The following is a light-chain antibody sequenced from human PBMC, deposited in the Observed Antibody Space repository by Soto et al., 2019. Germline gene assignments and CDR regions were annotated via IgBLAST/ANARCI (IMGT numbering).Light chain of an antibody. CDR2: AAS. CDR1: QGISTY. J-gene: IGKJ1*01. CDR3: QQSYSLRT. V-gene: IGKV1-39*01. Sequence: DIQMTQSPSSLSASVGDRVTITCRASQGISTYLNWYQQKPGKAPKLLIYAASSLQRGVPSRFSGSGSGTDFTLTISSLQPEDFATYYCQQSYSLRTFGQGTKVEIK.